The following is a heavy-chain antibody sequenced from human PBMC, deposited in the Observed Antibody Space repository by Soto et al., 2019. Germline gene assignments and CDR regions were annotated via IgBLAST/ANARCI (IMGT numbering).Heavy chain of an antibody. CDR1: GGSVSSGNHY. V-gene: IGHV4-61*01. Sequence: PSETLSLTCTVSGGSVSSGNHYWSWIRQPPGKGLEWIGYIYYSGDTNYNPALRGRVTISVDRSKNQFSLRLSSVTAADTAIYFCARASRHYDILTGYYLDGYYFDYWGQGTLVTVS. J-gene: IGHJ4*02. CDR2: IYYSGDT. CDR3: ARASRHYDILTGYYLDGYYFDY. D-gene: IGHD3-9*01.